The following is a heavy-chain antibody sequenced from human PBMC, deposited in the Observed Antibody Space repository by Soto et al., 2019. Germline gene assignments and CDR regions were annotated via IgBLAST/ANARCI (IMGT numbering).Heavy chain of an antibody. D-gene: IGHD4-17*01. CDR1: GFLCSTYS. Sequence: GGSLRLSCASSGFLCSTYSRNLVRPAPGKGLEWVSAISSSGDSAYYAESVRGRFTISRDNSINTLYLQMRSLRPEDTAVYYCAHPRGYGVFDAFDSWGQGKMVTVS. V-gene: IGHV3-23*01. CDR2: ISSSGDSA. CDR3: AHPRGYGVFDAFDS. J-gene: IGHJ3*02.